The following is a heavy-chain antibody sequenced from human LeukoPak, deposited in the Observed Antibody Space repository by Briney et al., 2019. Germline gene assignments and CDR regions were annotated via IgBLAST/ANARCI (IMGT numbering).Heavy chain of an antibody. V-gene: IGHV4-39*07. D-gene: IGHD3-10*01. J-gene: IGHJ3*02. Sequence: PSETLSLTCTVPGGSIRSSSYYWGSIRQPPGRWREWNLSIYNGGSTSYNPSLKSRSTISVNTSKNQFSLRLSSVTAVDTAVYYCARDLGGITMLHGAFDIWGQGTMVTVSS. CDR2: IYNGGST. CDR1: GGSIRSSSYY. CDR3: ARDLGGITMLHGAFDI.